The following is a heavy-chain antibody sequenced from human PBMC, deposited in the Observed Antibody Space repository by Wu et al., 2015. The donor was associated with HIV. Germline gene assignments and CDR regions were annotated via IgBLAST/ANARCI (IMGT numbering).Heavy chain of an antibody. D-gene: IGHD1-26*01. CDR2: INPSGGVT. J-gene: IGHJ3*02. V-gene: IGHV1-46*01. Sequence: QVQMVQSGTEVKKPGASVKISCKTSGYFFLDHYIRWLRQAPGQGPEWMGLINPSGGVTSYAQKFQGRVTVTRDTLTTTVFLTLSSLRSEDTAVYYCAREVTGNRYSGTHGAFDIWGQGTMVTVS. CDR3: AREVTGNRYSGTHGAFDI. CDR1: GYFFLDHY.